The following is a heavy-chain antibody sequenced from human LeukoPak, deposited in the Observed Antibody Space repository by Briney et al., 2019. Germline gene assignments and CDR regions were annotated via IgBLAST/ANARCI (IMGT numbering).Heavy chain of an antibody. CDR2: INHSGST. J-gene: IGHJ4*02. CDR1: GGSISSSSYY. CDR3: ARGGSNFDY. D-gene: IGHD4-11*01. Sequence: SETLSLTCTVSGGSISSSSYYWGWIRQPPGKGLEWIGEINHSGSTNYNPSLKSRVTISVDTSKNQFSLKLSSVTAADTAVYYCARGGSNFDYWGQGTLVTVFS. V-gene: IGHV4-39*07.